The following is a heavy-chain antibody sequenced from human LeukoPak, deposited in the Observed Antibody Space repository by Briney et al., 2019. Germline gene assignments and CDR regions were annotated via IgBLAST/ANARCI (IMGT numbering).Heavy chain of an antibody. CDR2: MNPNSGNT. J-gene: IGHJ3*02. D-gene: IGHD3-10*01. CDR1: GYTFTSYD. CDR3: ARGFRITVVRGVLDAFDI. V-gene: IGHV1-8*01. Sequence: ASVKVSCKASGYTFTSYDINWVRQATGQGLEWMGWMNPNSGNTGYAQKFQGRVTMTRNTSISTAYMELSSLRSEDTAVYYCARGFRITVVRGVLDAFDIWGQGTMVTVSS.